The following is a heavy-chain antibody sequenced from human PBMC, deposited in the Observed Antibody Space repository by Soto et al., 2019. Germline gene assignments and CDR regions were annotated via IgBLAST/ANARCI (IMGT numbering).Heavy chain of an antibody. V-gene: IGHV3-66*01. D-gene: IGHD2-15*01. Sequence: EVQLVESGGGLVQPGGSLRLSCTASGFIVSDTYVNWVRQAPGKGLEWVSVISNRGDTHYADSVRGRFILSSDISDNTLHLQISNLRVEDTAVYYCAREPRYCRGGSCSITGDAYDIWGQGTMVTVSS. CDR2: ISNRGDT. CDR1: GFIVSDTY. J-gene: IGHJ3*02. CDR3: AREPRYCRGGSCSITGDAYDI.